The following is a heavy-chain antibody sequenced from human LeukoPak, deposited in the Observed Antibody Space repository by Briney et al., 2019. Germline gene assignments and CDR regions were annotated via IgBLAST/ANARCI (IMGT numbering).Heavy chain of an antibody. J-gene: IGHJ6*01. D-gene: IGHD4/OR15-4a*01. Sequence: GGSLRLSCAASGFVFNTHAMNWVRQAPGKGLEWVSGVGGSGDSTYYGDSVKGRFTVSRDNSKNTLYLQMNSLRVEDTAVYYCAKGVHQLVYKYGMDVWGRGTTVTVSS. V-gene: IGHV3-23*01. CDR3: AKGVHQLVYKYGMDV. CDR2: VGGSGDST. CDR1: GFVFNTHA.